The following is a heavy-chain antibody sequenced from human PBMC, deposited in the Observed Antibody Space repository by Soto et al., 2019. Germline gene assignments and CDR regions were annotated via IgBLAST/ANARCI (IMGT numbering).Heavy chain of an antibody. CDR1: AYSFSDYF. Sequence: ASVKVSCKPSAYSFSDYFIQWVRQAPGQGLEWVAWINPKTAATNYAKKFQGRVSLTWDTSSTTAYMELTRLRPDDTAVYYCARIKWGLNYYNGMDVWGQGTTVTVSS. D-gene: IGHD1-26*01. CDR2: INPKTAAT. CDR3: ARIKWGLNYYNGMDV. J-gene: IGHJ6*02. V-gene: IGHV1-2*02.